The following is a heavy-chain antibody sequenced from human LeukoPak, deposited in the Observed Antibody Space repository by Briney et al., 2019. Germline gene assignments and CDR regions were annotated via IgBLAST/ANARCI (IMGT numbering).Heavy chain of an antibody. CDR2: ISAYNGNT. CDR3: AGDQGRHYDILTGYYLKHFDY. J-gene: IGHJ4*02. V-gene: IGHV1-18*01. D-gene: IGHD3-9*01. Sequence: ASVKVSCKASGYTFTSYGISWVRQAPGQGLEWMGWISAYNGNTNYAQKLQGRVTMTTDTSTSTAYMELRSLRSDDTAVYYCAGDQGRHYDILTGYYLKHFDYWGQGTLVTVSS. CDR1: GYTFTSYG.